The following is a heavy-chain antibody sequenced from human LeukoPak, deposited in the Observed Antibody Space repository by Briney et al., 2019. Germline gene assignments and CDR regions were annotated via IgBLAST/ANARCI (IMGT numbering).Heavy chain of an antibody. D-gene: IGHD3-10*01. Sequence: SETLSHICSVSWVPLCSYYWRWMRPPPGKGLEGFGYLYYSGSTNYHPSLKSRVPISVDTPKNQFSLKLSSVAAADTAVYYGARVIWDGSGSYLDYWGEGTGVSV. CDR3: ARVIWDGSGSYLDY. CDR1: WVPLCSYY. CDR2: LYYSGST. V-gene: IGHV4-59*01. J-gene: IGHJ4*02.